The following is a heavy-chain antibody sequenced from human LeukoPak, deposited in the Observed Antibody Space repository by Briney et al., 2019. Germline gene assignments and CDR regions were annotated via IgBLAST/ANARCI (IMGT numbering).Heavy chain of an antibody. V-gene: IGHV1-18*01. CDR2: ISAYNGNT. CDR3: ARNTLKGLLFDY. D-gene: IGHD3-22*01. Sequence: WASVKVSCKASGYTFTSYGISWVRQAPGQGLEWMGWISAYNGNTNYAQKLRGRVTMTTDTSTSTAYMELRSLRSDDTAVYYCARNTLKGLLFDYWGQGTLVTVSS. J-gene: IGHJ4*02. CDR1: GYTFTSYG.